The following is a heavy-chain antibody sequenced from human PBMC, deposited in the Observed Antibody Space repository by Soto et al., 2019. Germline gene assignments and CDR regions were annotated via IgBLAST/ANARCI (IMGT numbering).Heavy chain of an antibody. CDR1: GFTFSTYN. J-gene: IGHJ4*02. V-gene: IGHV3-48*02. Sequence: EVQLVESGGGLVQPGGSLRLSCAASGFTFSTYNMNWVRQAPGKGLEWVSYISSSSSNKYYADSVKGRFTISRDNAKNTLYLQMISRRDEETAVYYCAGKNIVGVTTDSWGQGTLVTVSS. CDR3: AGKNIVGVTTDS. CDR2: ISSSSSNK. D-gene: IGHD1-26*01.